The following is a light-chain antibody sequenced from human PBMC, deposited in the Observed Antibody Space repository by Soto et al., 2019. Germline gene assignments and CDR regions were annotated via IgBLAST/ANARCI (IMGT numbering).Light chain of an antibody. CDR1: SGSVSSRYY. CDR3: VLYMKGDIRV. CDR2: SGD. Sequence: QTVVTQEASLSVSPGGTVTLTCGLTSGSVSSRYYLCWYRQDPGQTPRTLIYSGDIRSSGVPDRFSGSILGSKAALTITGAQADDESVYYCVLYMKGDIRVFGGGTKLTVL. J-gene: IGLJ2*01. V-gene: IGLV8-61*01.